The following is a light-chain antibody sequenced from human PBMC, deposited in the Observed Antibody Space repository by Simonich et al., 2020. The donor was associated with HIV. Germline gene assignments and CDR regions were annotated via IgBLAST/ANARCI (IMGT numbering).Light chain of an antibody. J-gene: IGKJ1*01. Sequence: EIVMTQSPATLSVSPWERATLSCRASQSVSSNLDWYQQKPGQAPRLLIYGASTRATGIPARVSGSGSGTEFTLTISSMQSEDFAVYYCQQYNNWPRTFGQGTKVEIK. CDR2: GAS. CDR3: QQYNNWPRT. CDR1: QSVSSN. V-gene: IGKV3-15*01.